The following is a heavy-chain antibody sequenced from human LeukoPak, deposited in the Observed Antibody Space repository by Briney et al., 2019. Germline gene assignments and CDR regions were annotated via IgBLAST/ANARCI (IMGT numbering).Heavy chain of an antibody. CDR2: INDDGRNI. Sequence: GGSLRLSCVASGFTFSSYWMHWVRQDPRKGLVWVSRINDDGRNINYADSVRGRFTISRDNAKNTLYLQMNTLRVEDTAVYYCTRDLMDYDVSTGLHHYYMDVWGQGTTVTVSS. CDR1: GFTFSSYW. V-gene: IGHV3-74*01. D-gene: IGHD3-9*01. J-gene: IGHJ6*02. CDR3: TRDLMDYDVSTGLHHYYMDV.